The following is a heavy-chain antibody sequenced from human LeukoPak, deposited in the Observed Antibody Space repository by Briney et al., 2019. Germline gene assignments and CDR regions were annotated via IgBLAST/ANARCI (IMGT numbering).Heavy chain of an antibody. D-gene: IGHD4-23*01. CDR2: IYYSGST. CDR3: ARLHYGGNYGYYYYYMDV. V-gene: IGHV4-39*01. Sequence: SETLSLTCTVSGGSISSYYWGWIRQPPGKGLEWIGSIYYSGSTYYSPSLKSRVTISVDTSKNQFSLKLSSVTAADTAVYYCARLHYGGNYGYYYYYMDVWGKGTTVTISS. CDR1: GGSISSYY. J-gene: IGHJ6*03.